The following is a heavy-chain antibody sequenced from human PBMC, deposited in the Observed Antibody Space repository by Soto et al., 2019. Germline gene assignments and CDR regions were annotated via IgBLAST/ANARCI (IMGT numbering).Heavy chain of an antibody. V-gene: IGHV4-34*01. Sequence: SETLSLTCAVYGGSFSGYYWSWIRQPPGKGLEWMGEINHSGSTNYNPSLKSQGTTSVETSKKQFSRKMRTITAADTAVYYCARGALYYFDYCVQGTLVTVSS. CDR3: ARGALYYFDY. J-gene: IGHJ4*02. CDR1: GGSFSGYY. CDR2: INHSGST.